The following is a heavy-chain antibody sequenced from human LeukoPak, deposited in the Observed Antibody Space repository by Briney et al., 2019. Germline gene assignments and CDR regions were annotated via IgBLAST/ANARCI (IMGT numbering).Heavy chain of an antibody. J-gene: IGHJ4*02. CDR3: AKDLGTVYDYVWGSYPGY. D-gene: IGHD3-16*02. CDR2: IWYDGSNK. Sequence: GGSLRLSCAASGFTFSSYGMHWVRQAPGKGLEWVAVIWYDGSNKYYADSVKGRFTISRDNSKNTLYLQMNSLRAEDTAVYYCAKDLGTVYDYVWGSYPGYWGQGTLVTVSS. V-gene: IGHV3-33*06. CDR1: GFTFSSYG.